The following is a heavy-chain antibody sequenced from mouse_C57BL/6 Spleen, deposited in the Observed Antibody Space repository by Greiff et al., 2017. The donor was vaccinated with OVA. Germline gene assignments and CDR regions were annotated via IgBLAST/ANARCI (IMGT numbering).Heavy chain of an antibody. J-gene: IGHJ4*01. Sequence: EVQLVESGEGLVKPGGSLKLSCAASGFTFSDYYMYWVRQTPEKRLEWVAYISNGGGSTYYPDTVKGRFTISRDNAKNTLYLQMSRLKSEDTAMYYCARHGGDYDDYAMDYWGQGTSVTVSS. D-gene: IGHD2-4*01. V-gene: IGHV5-12*01. CDR3: ARHGGDYDDYAMDY. CDR2: ISNGGGST. CDR1: GFTFSDYY.